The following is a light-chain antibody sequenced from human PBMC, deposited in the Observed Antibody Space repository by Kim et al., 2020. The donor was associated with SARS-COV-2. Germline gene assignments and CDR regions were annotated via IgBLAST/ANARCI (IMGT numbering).Light chain of an antibody. V-gene: IGKV1-8*01. CDR2: AAS. CDR3: QQYYSHPPT. CDR1: QDISTY. J-gene: IGKJ4*01. Sequence: ASTGDRVTITCRASQDISTYLAWSQQTPGKAPNLLIYAASTLQSGVPSRFSGSGSGTDFTLTLSCLQSEDFATYYCQQYYSHPPTFGGGTKVDIK.